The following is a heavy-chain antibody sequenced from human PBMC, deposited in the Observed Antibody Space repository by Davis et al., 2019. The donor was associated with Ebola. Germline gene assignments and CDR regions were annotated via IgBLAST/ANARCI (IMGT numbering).Heavy chain of an antibody. J-gene: IGHJ5*02. CDR1: GGPISSSSYY. CDR3: AGHESPAAGTGWFDP. V-gene: IGHV4-39*01. Sequence: MPSETLSLTCTVPGGPISSSSYYWGWIRQPPGKGLEWIGSIYYSGSTYYNPSLNSRVTISVDTSKNQFSLKLSSVTAAETAVYYCAGHESPAAGTGWFDPWGQGTLVTVSS. CDR2: IYYSGST. D-gene: IGHD6-13*01.